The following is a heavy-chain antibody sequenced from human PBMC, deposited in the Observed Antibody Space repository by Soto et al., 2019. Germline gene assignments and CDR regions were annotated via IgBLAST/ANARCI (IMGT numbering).Heavy chain of an antibody. J-gene: IGHJ6*02. D-gene: IGHD4-17*01. CDR1: GGTFSSYA. V-gene: IGHV1-69*01. Sequence: QVQLVQSGAEVKKPGSSVKVSCKASGGTFSSYAISWVRQAPGHGLEWMGGIIPNFGTANYAQKFQGRVTITADESTSTAYRELSSLRSEDTAVYYCASGAKVTKYYYYGMDVWGQGTTVTVSS. CDR3: ASGAKVTKYYYYGMDV. CDR2: IIPNFGTA.